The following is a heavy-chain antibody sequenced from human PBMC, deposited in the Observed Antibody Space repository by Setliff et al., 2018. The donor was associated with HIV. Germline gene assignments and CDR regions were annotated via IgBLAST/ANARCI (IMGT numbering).Heavy chain of an antibody. CDR1: GDSISSYY. CDR3: ARRGRDGVLIVFATGFDP. Sequence: SETLSLTCNVSGDSISSYYWAWIRQPAGKGLEWIGRIYSSGSTDYNPSLKSRVAISVDTSENQFSLKLNSVTAADTAVYYCARRGRDGVLIVFATGFDPWGQGTLVTVSS. D-gene: IGHD2-8*01. V-gene: IGHV4-4*07. CDR2: IYSSGST. J-gene: IGHJ5*02.